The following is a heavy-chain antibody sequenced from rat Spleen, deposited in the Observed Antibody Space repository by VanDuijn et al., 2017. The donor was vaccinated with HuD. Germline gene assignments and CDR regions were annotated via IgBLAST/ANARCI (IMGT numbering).Heavy chain of an antibody. CDR3: TRAAPYYFDY. CDR1: GFSLTDYS. J-gene: IGHJ2*01. Sequence: VQLKESGPGLVQPSQTLSLTCTVSGFSLTDYSVHWVRQPPGKGLEWMGVMWSGGSTAYNSALTSRLSISRDTSKSQVFLKMNSLQTEDTAIYYCTRAAPYYFDYWGQGVMVTVSS. V-gene: IGHV2S63*01. CDR2: MWSGGST. D-gene: IGHD3-1*01.